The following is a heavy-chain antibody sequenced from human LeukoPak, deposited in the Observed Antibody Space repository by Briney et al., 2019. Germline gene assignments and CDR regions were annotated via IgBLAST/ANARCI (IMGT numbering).Heavy chain of an antibody. D-gene: IGHD3-10*01. CDR3: AKSRSVAPWDYFDY. CDR2: ISGSGGST. V-gene: IGHV3-23*01. Sequence: SGGSLRLSCAASGFTFSSYAMSWVRQAPGKGLEWVSAISGSGGSTYYADSVKGRFTISRDNSESTLFLQMNSLRAEDTAMYYCAKSRSVAPWDYFDYWGQGILVTVSS. CDR1: GFTFSSYA. J-gene: IGHJ4*02.